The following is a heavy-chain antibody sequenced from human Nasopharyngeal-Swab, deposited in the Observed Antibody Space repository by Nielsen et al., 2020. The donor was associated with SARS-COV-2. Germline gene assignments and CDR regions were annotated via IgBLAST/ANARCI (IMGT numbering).Heavy chain of an antibody. D-gene: IGHD5-24*01. Sequence: GESLKISCAASGFTFSSYWMSWVRQAPGKGLEWVANIKQDGSEKYYVDSVKDRFTISRDNAKNSLYLQMNSLRVEDTAVYNCAREGRDGFDYWGQGTLVTVSS. V-gene: IGHV3-7*01. CDR1: GFTFSSYW. J-gene: IGHJ4*02. CDR3: AREGRDGFDY. CDR2: IKQDGSEK.